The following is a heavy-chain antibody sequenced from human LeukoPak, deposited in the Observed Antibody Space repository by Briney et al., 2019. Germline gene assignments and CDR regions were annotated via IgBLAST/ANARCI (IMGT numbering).Heavy chain of an antibody. D-gene: IGHD3-22*01. CDR3: ATSPGSGYAFDI. CDR1: GGTFSSYA. Sequence: SVKVSCKASGGTFSSYAISWVRQAPGQGLEWMGGIIPIFGTANYAQKFQGRVTITTDESTSTAYMELSSLRSEDTAVYYCATSPGSGYAFDIWGQGTMVTVSS. CDR2: IIPIFGTA. V-gene: IGHV1-69*05. J-gene: IGHJ3*02.